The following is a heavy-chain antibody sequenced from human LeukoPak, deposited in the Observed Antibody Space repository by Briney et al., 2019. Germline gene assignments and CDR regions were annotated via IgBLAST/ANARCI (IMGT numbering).Heavy chain of an antibody. CDR1: GFIFNNYG. D-gene: IGHD3-22*01. CDR2: IRNDGGGT. V-gene: IGHV3-23*01. J-gene: IGHJ5*02. CDR3: AKGSSGYFADL. Sequence: GGSLRLSCAASGFIFNNYGLIWVRQAPGKGLEWVSAIRNDGGGTQYADFVKGRFTTSRDNSKHTLFLQMNSLRAEDTAVYYCAKGSSGYFADLWGQGTLVTVSS.